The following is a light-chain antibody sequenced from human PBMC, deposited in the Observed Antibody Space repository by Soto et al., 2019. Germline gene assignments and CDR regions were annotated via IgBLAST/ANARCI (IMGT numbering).Light chain of an antibody. Sequence: QSALTQPASVSGSPGQAITVSCSGTSSDIGAHNFVSWYQQHPGKAPKLIIYEVINRPSGVSDRFSGSKSGNTASLTISGLQSEYEADYYCNSYTTSNTFVFGSGTKVTVL. CDR3: NSYTTSNTFV. V-gene: IGLV2-14*03. J-gene: IGLJ1*01. CDR1: SSDIGAHNF. CDR2: EVI.